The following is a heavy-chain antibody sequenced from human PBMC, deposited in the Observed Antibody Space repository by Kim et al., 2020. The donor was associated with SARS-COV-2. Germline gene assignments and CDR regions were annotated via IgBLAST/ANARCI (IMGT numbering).Heavy chain of an antibody. D-gene: IGHD2-8*02. Sequence: GGSLRLSCAASGFTFSSYAMSWVRQAPGKGLEWVSAICGSGGSTYYADSVKGRFTISRDNSKNTLYLQMNSLRAEDTAVYYCAKSLVQYHYDGMDVRGQGTTVTVSS. CDR3: AKSLVQYHYDGMDV. CDR1: GFTFSSYA. CDR2: ICGSGGST. J-gene: IGHJ6*02. V-gene: IGHV3-23*01.